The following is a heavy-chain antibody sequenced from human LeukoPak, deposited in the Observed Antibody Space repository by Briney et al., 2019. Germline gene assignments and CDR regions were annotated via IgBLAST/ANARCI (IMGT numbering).Heavy chain of an antibody. CDR1: GFTFSSYW. Sequence: GGSLRLSCAASGFTFSSYWMHWVRQAPGKGLVWVSRINSDGSSTSYADSVKGRFTISRDNAKNTLYLQMNSLRAEDTAVYYCARAAGYSYGLYWFDPWGQGTLVTVSS. D-gene: IGHD5-18*01. V-gene: IGHV3-74*01. CDR3: ARAAGYSYGLYWFDP. CDR2: INSDGSST. J-gene: IGHJ5*02.